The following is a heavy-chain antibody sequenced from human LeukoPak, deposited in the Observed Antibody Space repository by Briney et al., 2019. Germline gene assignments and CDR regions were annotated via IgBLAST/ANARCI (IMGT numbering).Heavy chain of an antibody. CDR3: AKEGDMYGDYVVGGYY. J-gene: IGHJ4*02. CDR2: ISGSGGST. Sequence: PGGPLRLSCAASGFTFSSYAMSWVRQAPGKGLEWVSAISGSGGSTYYADSVKGRFTISRDNSKNTLYLQMNSLRAEDTAVYYCAKEGDMYGDYVVGGYYWGQGTLVTVSS. V-gene: IGHV3-23*01. CDR1: GFTFSSYA. D-gene: IGHD4-17*01.